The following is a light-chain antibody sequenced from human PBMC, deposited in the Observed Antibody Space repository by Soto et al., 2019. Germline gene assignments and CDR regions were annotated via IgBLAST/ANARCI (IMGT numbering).Light chain of an antibody. CDR2: GTF. CDR3: RQYNNWPYT. CDR1: QSVKSN. J-gene: IGKJ2*01. V-gene: IGKV3-15*01. Sequence: VMTQSPATLSVSPGERATLSCRASQSVKSNLAWYQHKPGQAPRLLMYGTFTRVIGIPARFSGSGSGTEFTLTISGLQSEDFAIYYCRQYNNWPYTFGQGTKLEI.